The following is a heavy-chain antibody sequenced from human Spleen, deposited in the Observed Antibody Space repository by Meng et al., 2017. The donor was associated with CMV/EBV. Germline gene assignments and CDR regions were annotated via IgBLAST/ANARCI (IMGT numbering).Heavy chain of an antibody. CDR2: FYYSGNT. Sequence: SQTLSLTCTVSGGSISSTSYYWGWIRQPPGKGLQWIVSFYYSGNTYYNPSLKSRVALSIDTSKNEFSLKLSSVTAADAAVYYCARAPSEYYVFWSGYFDYWGQGTLVTVSS. D-gene: IGHD3-3*01. V-gene: IGHV4-39*07. CDR3: ARAPSEYYVFWSGYFDY. J-gene: IGHJ4*02. CDR1: GGSISSTSYY.